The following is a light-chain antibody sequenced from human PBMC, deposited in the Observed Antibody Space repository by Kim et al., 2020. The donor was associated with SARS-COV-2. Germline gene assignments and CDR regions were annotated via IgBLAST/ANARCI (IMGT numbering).Light chain of an antibody. J-gene: IGKJ1*01. V-gene: IGKV1-5*03. CDR3: QQYNAYSWT. CDR1: KSVSKW. CDR2: GTS. Sequence: APGGESATIPCRASKSVSKWLAWYQQKPGKAPKVLIYGTSRLESGVPSRFSGSGSGTEFTLTISSLQPDDFSTYYCQQYNAYSWTFGRGTKVDIK.